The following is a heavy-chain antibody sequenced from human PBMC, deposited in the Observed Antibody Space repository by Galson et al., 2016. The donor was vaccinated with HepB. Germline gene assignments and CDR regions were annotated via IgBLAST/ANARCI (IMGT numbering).Heavy chain of an antibody. Sequence: SVKVSCKVSGNTLNELSIHWVRQAPGKGLEWMGGFDPEDGERIYAQKFQGRITMTEDTSTETAYMELRSLRSEDTAVYYCATDHSPGGSTVRGVWGMDVWGQGTTVTVSS. D-gene: IGHD3-10*01. CDR1: GNTLNELS. V-gene: IGHV1-24*01. CDR2: FDPEDGER. CDR3: ATDHSPGGSTVRGVWGMDV. J-gene: IGHJ6*02.